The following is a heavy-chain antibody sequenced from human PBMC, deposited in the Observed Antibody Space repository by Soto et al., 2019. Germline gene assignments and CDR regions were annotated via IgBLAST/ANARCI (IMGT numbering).Heavy chain of an antibody. V-gene: IGHV3-23*01. D-gene: IGHD1-1*01. Sequence: EVQLLESGGGLVQPGGSLRLSCAASGFTFRSYAMTWVRQAPGKGLKWVSTIDGGGGSTYYADSVKGRFAVSRDNSKNTLYLQMNNLRAEETAVYYCVKESLDRRTFDIWGQGTMVTVS. J-gene: IGHJ3*02. CDR1: GFTFRSYA. CDR2: IDGGGGST. CDR3: VKESLDRRTFDI.